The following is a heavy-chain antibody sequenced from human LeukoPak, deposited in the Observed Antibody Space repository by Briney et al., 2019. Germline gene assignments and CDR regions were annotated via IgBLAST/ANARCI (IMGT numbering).Heavy chain of an antibody. CDR3: ARIQRLRFYMDV. Sequence: PGGSLRLSCAASGFTLSDYYMSWIRQAPGKGLECVSYISNTGSTTHYADSVKGRFTVSRDNAKNSLYLQINSLRAEDTAVYYCARIQRLRFYMDVWGKGTTVTVSS. J-gene: IGHJ6*03. CDR1: GFTLSDYY. CDR2: ISNTGSTT. V-gene: IGHV3-11*01. D-gene: IGHD1-1*01.